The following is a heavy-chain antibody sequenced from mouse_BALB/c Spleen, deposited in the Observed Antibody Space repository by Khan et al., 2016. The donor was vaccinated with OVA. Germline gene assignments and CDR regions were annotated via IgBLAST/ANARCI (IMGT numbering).Heavy chain of an antibody. Sequence: QVQLKESGPGLVAPSQSLSITCTVSGFSLTSYGVYWVRQPPGKGLEWLGVIWGDGSTNYHSTLMSRLSISKDNSQSQVFLKLSSLQTDDTTTYYCAKWGTANYYAMDYWGQGTSVTVSS. CDR1: GFSLTSYG. CDR2: IWGDGST. J-gene: IGHJ4*01. D-gene: IGHD1-2*01. CDR3: AKWGTANYYAMDY. V-gene: IGHV2-3*01.